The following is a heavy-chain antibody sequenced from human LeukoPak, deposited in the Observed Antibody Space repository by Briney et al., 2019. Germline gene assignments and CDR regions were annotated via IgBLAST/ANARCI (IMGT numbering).Heavy chain of an antibody. Sequence: GGSLRLSCAASGFTFSSYWMSWVRQAPGKGLEWVANIKQDGSEKYYVDSVKGRFTISRDNAKNSLYLQMNSLRAEDTAVYSCARDQRITMIVVGYNDAFDIWGQGTMVTVSS. D-gene: IGHD3-22*01. CDR3: ARDQRITMIVVGYNDAFDI. V-gene: IGHV3-7*01. CDR2: IKQDGSEK. J-gene: IGHJ3*02. CDR1: GFTFSSYW.